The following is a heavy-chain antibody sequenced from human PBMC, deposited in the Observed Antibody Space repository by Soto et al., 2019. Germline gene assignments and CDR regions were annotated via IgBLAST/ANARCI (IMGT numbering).Heavy chain of an antibody. CDR3: ARIDGWFDP. J-gene: IGHJ5*02. Sequence: SETLSLTCTVSGGSISSYYWSWIRQPPGKGLEWIGYIYYSGSTNYNPSLKSRVTISVDTSKNQFSPKLSSVTAADTAVYYCARIDGWFDPWGQGTLVTVSS. V-gene: IGHV4-59*01. CDR2: IYYSGST. CDR1: GGSISSYY.